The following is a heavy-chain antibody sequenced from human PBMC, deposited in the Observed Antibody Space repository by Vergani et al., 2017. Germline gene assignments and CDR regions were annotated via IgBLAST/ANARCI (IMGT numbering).Heavy chain of an antibody. V-gene: IGHV3-33*06. J-gene: IGHJ6*02. D-gene: IGHD3-22*01. Sequence: VQLVESGGGVVQPGRSLRLSCAASGFTFSSYGMHWVRQAPGKGLEWVAVIWYDGSNKYYADSVKGRFTISRDNSKNTLYLQMNSLRAEDTAVYYCAKDYYDSSGYYYALYYYYYGMDVWGQGTTVTVSS. CDR1: GFTFSSYG. CDR3: AKDYYDSSGYYYALYYYYYGMDV. CDR2: IWYDGSNK.